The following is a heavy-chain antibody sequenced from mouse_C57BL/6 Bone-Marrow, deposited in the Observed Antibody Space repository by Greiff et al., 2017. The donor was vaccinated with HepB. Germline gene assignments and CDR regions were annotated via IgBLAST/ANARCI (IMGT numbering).Heavy chain of an antibody. CDR3: ARTLTEAY. J-gene: IGHJ3*01. V-gene: IGHV1-82*01. D-gene: IGHD4-1*01. CDR2: IYPGDGDT. Sequence: QVQLKESGPELVKPGASVKISCKASGYAFSSSWMNWVKQRPGKGLEWIGRIYPGDGDTNYNGKFKGKATLTADKSSSTAYMQLSSLTSEDSAVYFCARTLTEAYWGQGTLVTVSA. CDR1: GYAFSSSW.